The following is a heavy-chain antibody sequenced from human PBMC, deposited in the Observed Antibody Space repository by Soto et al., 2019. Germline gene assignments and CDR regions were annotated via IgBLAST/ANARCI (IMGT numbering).Heavy chain of an antibody. Sequence: SETLSLTCAVSGGSISSGGYYWSWIRQHPGKGLEWIGYIYYSGSTYYNPSLKSRVTISVDTSKNQFSLKLSSVTAADTAVYYCARASYYGDYGDRYYYYGMDVWGQGTTVSVSS. CDR1: GGSISSGGYY. V-gene: IGHV4-31*11. CDR3: ARASYYGDYGDRYYYYGMDV. CDR2: IYYSGST. D-gene: IGHD4-17*01. J-gene: IGHJ6*01.